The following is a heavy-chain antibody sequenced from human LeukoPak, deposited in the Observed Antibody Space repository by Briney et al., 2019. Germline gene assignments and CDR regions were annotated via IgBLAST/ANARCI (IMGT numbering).Heavy chain of an antibody. Sequence: GASVKVSCKASGYTFTSYYMHWVRQAPGQGLEWMGIINPSGGSTSYAQKFQGRVTMTRDMSTSTVYMELSSLRSEDTAVYYCARDGQQGLPGDWGQGTLVTVSS. CDR3: ARDGQQGLPGD. J-gene: IGHJ4*02. CDR2: INPSGGST. D-gene: IGHD7-27*01. V-gene: IGHV1-46*01. CDR1: GYTFTSYY.